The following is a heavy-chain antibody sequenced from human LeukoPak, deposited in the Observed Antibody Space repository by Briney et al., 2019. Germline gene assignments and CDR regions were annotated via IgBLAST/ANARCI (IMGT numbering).Heavy chain of an antibody. V-gene: IGHV4-59*01. CDR1: GGSISSYY. Sequence: PSETLSLTCTVSGGSISSYYWGWIRQPPGKGLEWIGDIYYSGYTNYNPSLKSRVTISVDTSKNQFSLKLRSVTAAETAVYYCAREGRYRYGYNEYHSYMDIWGKGTTVTVSS. D-gene: IGHD5-24*01. CDR2: IYYSGYT. CDR3: AREGRYRYGYNEYHSYMDI. J-gene: IGHJ6*03.